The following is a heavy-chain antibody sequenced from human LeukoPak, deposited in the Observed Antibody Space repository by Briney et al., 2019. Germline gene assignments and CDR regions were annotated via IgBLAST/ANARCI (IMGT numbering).Heavy chain of an antibody. Sequence: GGSLRLSCVASRFTFTSYVMAWVRQAPGKGLECVSAISGSGHKSYYADSVEGRFTVSRDNSRNTLFMKMNSLRAEDTAVYYCARVSGTIQIWPQPFGDGMAVWGQGTTVTVSS. CDR3: ARVSGTIQIWPQPFGDGMAV. CDR2: ISGSGHKS. D-gene: IGHD5-18*01. J-gene: IGHJ6*02. CDR1: RFTFTSYV. V-gene: IGHV3-23*01.